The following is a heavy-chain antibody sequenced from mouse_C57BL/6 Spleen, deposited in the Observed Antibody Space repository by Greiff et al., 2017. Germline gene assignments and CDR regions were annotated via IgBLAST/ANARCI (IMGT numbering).Heavy chain of an antibody. V-gene: IGHV3-6*01. CDR1: GYSITSGYY. J-gene: IGHJ4*01. Sequence: VQLQQSGPGLVKPSQSLSLTCSVTGYSITSGYYWNWIRQFPGNKLEWMGYISYDGSNNYNPSLKNRISITRDTSKNQFFLKLNSVTTEDTATYYCARWGFHYYGSSYDAMDYWGQGTSVTVSS. D-gene: IGHD1-1*01. CDR3: ARWGFHYYGSSYDAMDY. CDR2: ISYDGSN.